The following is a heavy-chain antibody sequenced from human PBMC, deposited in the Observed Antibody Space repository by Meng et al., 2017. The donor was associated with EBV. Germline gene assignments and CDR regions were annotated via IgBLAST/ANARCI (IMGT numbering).Heavy chain of an antibody. V-gene: IGHV4-4*02. Sequence: QVHLEGSGPDLAKPSGTLYLTCAVSGGSISSSNWWSWVRQPPGKGLEWIGEIYHSGSTNYNPSLKSRVTISVDKSKNQFSLKLSSVTAADTAVYYCARRSLDYYDSSGFDYWGQGTLVTVSS. D-gene: IGHD3-22*01. CDR1: GGSISSSNW. J-gene: IGHJ4*02. CDR3: ARRSLDYYDSSGFDY. CDR2: IYHSGST.